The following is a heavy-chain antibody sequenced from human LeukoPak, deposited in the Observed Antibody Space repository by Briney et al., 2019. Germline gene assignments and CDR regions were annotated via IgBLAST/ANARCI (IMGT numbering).Heavy chain of an antibody. V-gene: IGHV3-21*01. J-gene: IGHJ3*02. CDR2: ISSSSSYT. Sequence: GGSLRLXCAASGFTFSSYSMNWVRQAPGKGLEWVSSISSSSSYTYYADSVKGRFTISRDNAKNSLYLQMNSLRAEDTAVYYCATAAQLSLDAFDIWGQGTMVTVSS. CDR3: ATAAQLSLDAFDI. D-gene: IGHD1-1*01. CDR1: GFTFSSYS.